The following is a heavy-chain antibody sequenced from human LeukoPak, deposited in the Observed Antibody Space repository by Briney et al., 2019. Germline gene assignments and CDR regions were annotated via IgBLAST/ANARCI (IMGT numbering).Heavy chain of an antibody. J-gene: IGHJ4*02. CDR1: GFIVSSNY. V-gene: IGHV3-53*01. Sequence: PGGSLRLSCAASGFIVSSNYISWVRQAPGKGLEWVSVISGGGSTYYYTDSVNGRFTISRDNARNSLYLQMNSLGDEDTAVYYCAREIRGYYLDYWGQGIPVTVSS. CDR3: AREIRGYYLDY. D-gene: IGHD6-25*01. CDR2: ISGGGST.